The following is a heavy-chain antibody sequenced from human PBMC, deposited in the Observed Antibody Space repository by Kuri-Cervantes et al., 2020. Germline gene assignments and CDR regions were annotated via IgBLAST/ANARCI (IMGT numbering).Heavy chain of an antibody. CDR3: ARGATNYGSGSYDYYYGMDV. J-gene: IGHJ6*02. CDR2: INTNTGNP. CDR1: GYTFTSYY. Sequence: ASVKVSCKASGYTFTSYYMHWVRQAPGQGLEWMGWINTNTGNPTYAQGFTGRFVFSLDTSVSTAYLQISSLKAEDTAVYYCARGATNYGSGSYDYYYGMDVWGQGTTVTVSS. D-gene: IGHD3-10*01. V-gene: IGHV7-4-1*02.